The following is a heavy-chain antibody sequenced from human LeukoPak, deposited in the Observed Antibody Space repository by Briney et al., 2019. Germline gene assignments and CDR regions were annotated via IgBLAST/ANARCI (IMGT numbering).Heavy chain of an antibody. CDR3: ARATHDSSGLRFDY. CDR1: GGSNSSYY. CDR2: IYTSGST. Sequence: SETLTLTCTVSGGSNSSYYWSWIRQPPGKGLEWIGYIYTSGSTNYNPSLKSRVTISVDTSKNQFSLKLSSVTAADTAVYYCARATHDSSGLRFDYWGQGTLVTVSS. J-gene: IGHJ4*02. V-gene: IGHV4-4*09. D-gene: IGHD3-22*01.